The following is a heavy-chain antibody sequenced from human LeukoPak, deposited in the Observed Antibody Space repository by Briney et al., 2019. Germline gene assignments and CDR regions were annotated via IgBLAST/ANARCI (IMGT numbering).Heavy chain of an antibody. CDR3: ARGTAPDTH. J-gene: IGHJ4*02. CDR2: IYYSGDT. D-gene: IGHD6-13*01. V-gene: IGHV4-59*08. CDR1: GGSINNFF. Sequence: SETLSHTCTVSGGSINNFFWNWVRQPPGKGLEWIGYIYYSGDTNYNPSLKSRVTMSVDTSKNQFSLKLRSVTAADTAVYYCARGTAPDTHWGQGALVTVFS.